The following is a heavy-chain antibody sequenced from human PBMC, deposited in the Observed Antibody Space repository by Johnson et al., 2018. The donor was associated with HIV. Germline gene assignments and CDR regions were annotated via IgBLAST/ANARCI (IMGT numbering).Heavy chain of an antibody. J-gene: IGHJ3*02. CDR1: GFTVSSNY. V-gene: IGHV3-66*02. D-gene: IGHD3-10*01. CDR3: ARSPPSYGSGSYLGLDAFDI. CDR2: IYSGGST. Sequence: VQLVESGGGLVQPGGSLRLSCAASGFTVSSNYMSWVRQAPGKGLEWVSVIYSGGSTYYADSVKGRFTISRDNSKNTLYLQMSSLRPEDTALYYCARSPPSYGSGSYLGLDAFDIWGKGTMVTVSS.